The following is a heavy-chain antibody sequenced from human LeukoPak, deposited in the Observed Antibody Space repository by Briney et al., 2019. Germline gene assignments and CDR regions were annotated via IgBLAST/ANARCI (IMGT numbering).Heavy chain of an antibody. Sequence: SETLSLTSAVSSVSISRYNWGGVRQPPGEGVGCGWGIYYSGSTNYNHSLKSRVTISVDTSKNQFSLKLSSVTAADTAVYYCARATVTKTSDAFDIWGQGTMVTVSS. CDR2: IYYSGST. V-gene: IGHV4-59*01. J-gene: IGHJ3*02. D-gene: IGHD4-17*01. CDR1: SVSISRYN. CDR3: ARATVTKTSDAFDI.